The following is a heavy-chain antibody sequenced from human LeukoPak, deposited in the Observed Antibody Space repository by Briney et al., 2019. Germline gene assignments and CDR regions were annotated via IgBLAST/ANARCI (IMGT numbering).Heavy chain of an antibody. CDR3: ARDGDYYGSGSYRDGFDI. Sequence: GGSLRLSCAASGFTIINYRMNWVRQAPGKGLEWVSSISTSRSYIYYADSVKGRFTISRDNAKNSLYLQMNSLRAEDTAVYYCARDGDYYGSGSYRDGFDIWGQGTMVTVSS. J-gene: IGHJ3*02. D-gene: IGHD3-10*01. CDR2: ISTSRSYI. CDR1: GFTIINYR. V-gene: IGHV3-21*01.